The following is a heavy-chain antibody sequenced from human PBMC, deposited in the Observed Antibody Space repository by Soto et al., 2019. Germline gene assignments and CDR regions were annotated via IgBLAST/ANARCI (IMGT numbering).Heavy chain of an antibody. CDR2: SSPYHDYT. CDR1: GYTFIRYG. J-gene: IGHJ6*02. D-gene: IGHD3-16*01. CDR3: ARGGYYDNTWGNLSHYGLDV. V-gene: IGHV1-18*01. Sequence: QVQLVQSAAEVKKPGASVRVSCKASGYTFIRYGIAWVRQAPGQGLEWMGWSSPYHDYTIYAQKLQGRVTMTADTSTRTVYMELRGLKSDDTDVYSCARGGYYDNTWGNLSHYGLDVWGQGTSVTVSS.